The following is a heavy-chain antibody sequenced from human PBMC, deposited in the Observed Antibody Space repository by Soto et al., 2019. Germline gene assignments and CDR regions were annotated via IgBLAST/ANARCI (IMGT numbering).Heavy chain of an antibody. D-gene: IGHD3-10*01. V-gene: IGHV4-31*03. CDR3: ARDGWYGSGSYRFDY. J-gene: IGHJ4*02. Sequence: QVQLQESGPGLVKPSQTLSLTCTVSGGSISSGGYYWSWIRQHPGKGLEWIGYIYYSGSTSYNPSLKSRVTISIDTSKNQFSLKLSSVSAADTAVYYCARDGWYGSGSYRFDYWGQGTLVTVSS. CDR1: GGSISSGGYY. CDR2: IYYSGST.